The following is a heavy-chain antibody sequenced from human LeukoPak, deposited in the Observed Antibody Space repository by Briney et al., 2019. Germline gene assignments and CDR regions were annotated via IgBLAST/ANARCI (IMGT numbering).Heavy chain of an antibody. V-gene: IGHV3-7*01. Sequence: GGSLRLSCPASGFTFSSYWMSWVRQAPGKGLEWLANIKEDGNGNNYVDSVRGRFTISRDNAKNSLYLQMNSLRAEDTAVYYCAREIPAATVLHGSWGQGTLVTVSS. CDR1: GFTFSSYW. CDR3: AREIPAATVLHGS. CDR2: IKEDGNGN. J-gene: IGHJ5*02. D-gene: IGHD6-25*01.